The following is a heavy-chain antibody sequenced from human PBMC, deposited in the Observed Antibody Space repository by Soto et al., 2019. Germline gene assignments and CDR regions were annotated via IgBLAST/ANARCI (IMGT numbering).Heavy chain of an antibody. Sequence: GGSLRLSCAASGFTFSSYAMSWVRQAPGKGLEWVSAISGSGGSTYYADSVKGRFTISRDNSKNTLYLQMNSLRAEDTAVYYCAKFDGLGYDYIWGSNNWFDPWGQGTLVTVSS. J-gene: IGHJ5*02. V-gene: IGHV3-23*01. CDR2: ISGSGGST. D-gene: IGHD3-16*01. CDR3: AKFDGLGYDYIWGSNNWFDP. CDR1: GFTFSSYA.